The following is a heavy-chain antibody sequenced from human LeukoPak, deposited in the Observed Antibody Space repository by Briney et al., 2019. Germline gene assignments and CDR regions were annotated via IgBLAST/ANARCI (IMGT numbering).Heavy chain of an antibody. J-gene: IGHJ4*02. Sequence: PGGSLRLSCAASGFTFSSYSMNWVRQAPGKGLEWVSYISSSSSTIYYADSVKGRFTISRDNAKNSPYLQMNSLRDEDTAVYYCARALVYDSRSPKDYWGQGTLVTVSS. V-gene: IGHV3-48*02. CDR2: ISSSSSTI. D-gene: IGHD3-22*01. CDR1: GFTFSSYS. CDR3: ARALVYDSRSPKDY.